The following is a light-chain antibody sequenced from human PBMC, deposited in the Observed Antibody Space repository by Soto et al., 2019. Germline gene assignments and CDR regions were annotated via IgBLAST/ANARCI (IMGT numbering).Light chain of an antibody. CDR1: SGDAGSYNL. CDR3: CSYAGSSTFLYV. V-gene: IGLV2-23*03. J-gene: IGLJ1*01. Sequence: QSALTQPASVSGSPGQSITISCAGTSGDAGSYNLVSWYQQHPAKAPKLMIYEGSKRPSGVSNRFSGSKSGNTASLTISGLQAEDEADYYCCSYAGSSTFLYVFGTGTKVT. CDR2: EGS.